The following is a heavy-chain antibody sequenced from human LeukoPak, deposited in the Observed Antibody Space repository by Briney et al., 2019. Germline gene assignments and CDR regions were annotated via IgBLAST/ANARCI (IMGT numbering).Heavy chain of an antibody. V-gene: IGHV1-8*01. CDR3: ARPSALRDFDWTYYYYYGMDV. CDR1: GYTFTSYD. CDR2: MNPNSGNT. D-gene: IGHD3-9*01. J-gene: IGHJ6*02. Sequence: ASVKVSCKASGYTFTSYDINWVRQATGQGLEWMGWMNPNSGNTGHAQDVQGRVTMTRNTSISTAYMELSSLRSEGTAVYYCARPSALRDFDWTYYYYYGMDVWGQGTTVTVSS.